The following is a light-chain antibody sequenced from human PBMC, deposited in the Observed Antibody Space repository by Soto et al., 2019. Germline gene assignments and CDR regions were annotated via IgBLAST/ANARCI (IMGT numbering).Light chain of an antibody. Sequence: AIQMTQSPSSLXXXXXDRVTITCRASQGIRNDLGWYQQKPGKAPKLLIYAASSLQSGVPSRFSGSGSGTDFTLTISSLQPEDFATYYCLQDYNYPWTFGQGTKVEIK. CDR3: LQDYNYPWT. V-gene: IGKV1-6*01. CDR2: AAS. J-gene: IGKJ1*01. CDR1: QGIRND.